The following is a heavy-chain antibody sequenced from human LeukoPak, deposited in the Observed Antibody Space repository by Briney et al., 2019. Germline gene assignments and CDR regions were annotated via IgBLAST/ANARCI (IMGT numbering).Heavy chain of an antibody. CDR2: IYHSGST. V-gene: IGHV4-4*02. D-gene: IGHD6-19*01. CDR1: GGSISSSNW. CDR3: AASSGWYDGYYFDY. J-gene: IGHJ4*02. Sequence: PSGTLSLTCAVSGGSISSSNWWSWVRQPPGKGLEWIGEIYHSGSTNYNPSLKSRVTISVDTSKNQFSLKLSSVTAADTAVYYCAASSGWYDGYYFDYWGQGTLVTVSS.